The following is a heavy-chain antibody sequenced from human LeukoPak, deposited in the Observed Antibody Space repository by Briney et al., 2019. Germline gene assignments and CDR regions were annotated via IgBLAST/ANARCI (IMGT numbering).Heavy chain of an antibody. Sequence: ATVKVSCKASGYTFTDYTMHWLRQAPGQRLDWMGWINGGSGNTKYSPEFQGRVTITRDTSASTAYMELSSLRSEDTAVYYCANPRYDSSGYYYVDWGQGTLVTVSS. J-gene: IGHJ4*02. D-gene: IGHD3-22*01. V-gene: IGHV1-3*01. CDR2: INGGSGNT. CDR3: ANPRYDSSGYYYVD. CDR1: GYTFTDYT.